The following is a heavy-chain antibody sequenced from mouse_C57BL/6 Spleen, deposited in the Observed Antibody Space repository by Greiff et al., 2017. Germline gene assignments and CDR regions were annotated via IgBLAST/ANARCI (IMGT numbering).Heavy chain of an antibody. J-gene: IGHJ1*03. V-gene: IGHV1-72*01. CDR2: IDPTSGGT. D-gene: IGHD3-3*01. CDR1: GYTFTSYW. CDR3: ARWGGRPGYFDV. Sequence: QVQLQQPGAELVKPGASVKLSCKASGYTFTSYWMHWVKQRPGRGLAWIGRIDPTSGGTKYNEKFKSKATLTVDKPSSTAYMQLSSLTSEDSAVYYCARWGGRPGYFDVWGTGTTVTVSS.